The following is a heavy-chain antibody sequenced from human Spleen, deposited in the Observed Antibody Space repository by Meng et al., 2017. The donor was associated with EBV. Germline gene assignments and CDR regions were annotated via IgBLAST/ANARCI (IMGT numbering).Heavy chain of an antibody. CDR3: ARTHSSSRYYFDP. CDR2: VYYIGST. CDR1: GGSINSRDYL. V-gene: IGHV4-39*07. D-gene: IGHD6-13*01. J-gene: IGHJ5*02. Sequence: QLHLQESGPGLVKPSXTLSLTCTVSGGSINSRDYLWAWIRQPPGKGLEWIADVYYIGSTDYNPSLRGRATISIDTSKNQFSLELSSVTAADTAVYYCARTHSSSRYYFDPWGQGTLVTVSS.